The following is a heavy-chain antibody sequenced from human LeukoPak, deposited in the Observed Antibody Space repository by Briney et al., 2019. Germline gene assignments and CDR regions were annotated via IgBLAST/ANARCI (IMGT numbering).Heavy chain of an antibody. Sequence: SETLSLTCTVSDGSISGYYWTWIRQPPGKGLEWIGYIYYSGSTSYNPSLKSRVTISVDTSKNQFSLKLSSVTAADTAVYYCARYSLYDYVWGSYSQTFAFDYWGQGTLVTVSS. CDR2: IYYSGST. V-gene: IGHV4-59*01. D-gene: IGHD3-16*01. CDR1: DGSISGYY. J-gene: IGHJ4*02. CDR3: ARYSLYDYVWGSYSQTFAFDY.